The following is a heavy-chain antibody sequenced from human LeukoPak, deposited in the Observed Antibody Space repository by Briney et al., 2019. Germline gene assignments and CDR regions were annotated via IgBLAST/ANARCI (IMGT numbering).Heavy chain of an antibody. Sequence: GASVKVSCQASGYSFAKYGISWVRRAPGQGLEWMGWIGAYSGDANYAQMFQGRATMTTVTSTTTAYMELRSLRSDDTAVYYCARDPGYRPDAFDIWGQGTVVTVS. J-gene: IGHJ3*02. D-gene: IGHD5-18*01. CDR1: GYSFAKYG. CDR2: IGAYSGDA. V-gene: IGHV1-18*01. CDR3: ARDPGYRPDAFDI.